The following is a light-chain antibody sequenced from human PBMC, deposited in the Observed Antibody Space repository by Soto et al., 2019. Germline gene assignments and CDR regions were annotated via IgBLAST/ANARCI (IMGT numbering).Light chain of an antibody. CDR3: QSYDSSVSGWV. CDR2: GNN. CDR1: SSNIGAGYD. Sequence: QSVLTQPHSVSGAPGQRVTISCTGSSSNIGAGYDVHWYQQLPGTAPKLLIFGNNNRPAGVPDRFSGSKSGTSASLAITGLQAEDEADYYCQSYDSSVSGWVFGGGNKLTVL. J-gene: IGLJ3*02. V-gene: IGLV1-40*01.